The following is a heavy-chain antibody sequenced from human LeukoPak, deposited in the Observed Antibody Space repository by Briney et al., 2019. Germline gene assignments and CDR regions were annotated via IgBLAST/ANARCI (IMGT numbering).Heavy chain of an antibody. J-gene: IGHJ4*02. D-gene: IGHD3-9*01. V-gene: IGHV4-4*07. Sequence: SETLSLTCTVSGGSISSYYWSWIRQPAGKGLEWIGRIYTSGSINYNPSLMSRVTISVDTSKNQFSLKLTSVTTADTAVYYCARSSFGYEISTGYYPRVLDYWGQGTLLTVSS. CDR2: IYTSGSI. CDR1: GGSISSYY. CDR3: ARSSFGYEISTGYYPRVLDY.